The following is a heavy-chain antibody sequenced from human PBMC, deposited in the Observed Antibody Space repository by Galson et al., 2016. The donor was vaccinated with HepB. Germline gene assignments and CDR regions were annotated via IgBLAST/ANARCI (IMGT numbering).Heavy chain of an antibody. CDR3: ARGPGTDYYGSGTYSIFDS. J-gene: IGHJ4*01. V-gene: IGHV1-69*13. CDR1: GYTFGNYG. D-gene: IGHD3-10*01. CDR2: IIPRFGIP. Sequence: SVKVSCKASGYTFGNYGISWVRQAPGQGLEWVGGIIPRFGIPKSAPRFRDRLTITADESSNTVFMELSSLRFDDTALYYCARGPGTDYYGSGTYSIFDSWGLGTVVSVSS.